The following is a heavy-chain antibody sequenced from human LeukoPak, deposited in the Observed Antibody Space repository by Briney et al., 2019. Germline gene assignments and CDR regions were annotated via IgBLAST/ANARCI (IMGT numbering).Heavy chain of an antibody. CDR2: IRSKANSYAT. D-gene: IGHD2/OR15-2a*01. J-gene: IGHJ4*02. CDR1: GFTFSGPA. CDR3: TSSSLDFDY. V-gene: IGHV3-73*01. Sequence: GGSLRLSCAASGFTFSGPAMHWVRQASGKGLEWVGRIRSKANSYATAYAASVKGRFTISRDDSKNTAYLQMNSLKTEDTAVYYCTSSSLDFDYWGQGTLVTVSS.